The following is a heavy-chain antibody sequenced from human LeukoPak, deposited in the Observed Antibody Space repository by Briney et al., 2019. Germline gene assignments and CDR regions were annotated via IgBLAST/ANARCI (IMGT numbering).Heavy chain of an antibody. CDR3: ARASTIGTSFDY. D-gene: IGHD1-1*01. V-gene: IGHV3-21*01. CDR1: GFTFSSYS. CDR2: ISSSSSYI. Sequence: GGSLRLSCAASGFTFSSYSMNWVRQAPGKGLEWVSSISSSSSYIYYADSVKGRFTISRDNAKNSPYLQMNSLRAEDTAVYYCARASTIGTSFDYWGQGTLVTVSS. J-gene: IGHJ4*02.